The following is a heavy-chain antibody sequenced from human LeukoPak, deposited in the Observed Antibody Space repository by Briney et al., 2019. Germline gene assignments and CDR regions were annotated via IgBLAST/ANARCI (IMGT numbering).Heavy chain of an antibody. Sequence: AAVKVSCKASGYTITSYGISWVRQAPGQGLEWMGWISAYNCNTNYAQNPQGRVTMTTDTSPSTACMELRSLRSDDTAVYYCARVRGSTVTTSREYFFDYWGQGTLVTVSS. D-gene: IGHD4-17*01. CDR3: ARVRGSTVTTSREYFFDY. CDR2: ISAYNCNT. J-gene: IGHJ4*02. CDR1: GYTITSYG. V-gene: IGHV1-18*04.